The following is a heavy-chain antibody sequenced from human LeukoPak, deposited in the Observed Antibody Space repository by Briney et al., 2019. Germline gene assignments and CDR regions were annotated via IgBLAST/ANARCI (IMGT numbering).Heavy chain of an antibody. Sequence: GESLKISCKGSGYSFTSYWIGWVRQMPGKGPEWMGIIYPGESDTRYSPSFQGQVTISADKSISTAYLQWNSLKASDTAMYYCARHAYHDDSSGYYFAYWGQGTLVTVSS. J-gene: IGHJ4*02. D-gene: IGHD3-22*01. CDR3: ARHAYHDDSSGYYFAY. CDR2: IYPGESDT. V-gene: IGHV5-51*01. CDR1: GYSFTSYW.